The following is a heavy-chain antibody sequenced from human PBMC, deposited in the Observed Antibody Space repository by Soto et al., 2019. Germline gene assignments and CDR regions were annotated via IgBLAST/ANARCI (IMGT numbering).Heavy chain of an antibody. Sequence: ASVKVSCKASGYTFTSYAMHWVRQAPGQRLEWMGWINAGNGNTKYSQKFQGRVTISRDTSASTAYMELSSLRSEDTALYYCASVYRGSYVYHYSYCMVVCGQGTTVTVSS. CDR3: ASVYRGSYVYHYSYCMVV. CDR2: INAGNGNT. V-gene: IGHV1-3*01. D-gene: IGHD1-26*01. CDR1: GYTFTSYA. J-gene: IGHJ6*02.